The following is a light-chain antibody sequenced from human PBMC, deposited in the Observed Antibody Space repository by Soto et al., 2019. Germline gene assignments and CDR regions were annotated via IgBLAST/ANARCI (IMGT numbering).Light chain of an antibody. CDR1: QSISSW. J-gene: IGKJ1*01. CDR3: QQYNSYRT. CDR2: DAS. Sequence: DIQMTQSPSTLSASVGDRVTITCRASQSISSWLARYQQKPGKAPKLLIYDASSLESGVPSRFSGSGSGTEFTLTIRSLQPDDFATYYCQQYNSYRTFGQGTKVDI. V-gene: IGKV1-5*01.